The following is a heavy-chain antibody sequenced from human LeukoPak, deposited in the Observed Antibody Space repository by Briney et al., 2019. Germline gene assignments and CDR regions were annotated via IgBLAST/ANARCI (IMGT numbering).Heavy chain of an antibody. CDR1: GXTFSSYS. J-gene: IGHJ4*02. Sequence: GGSLRLSCAASGXTFSSYSMNWVRQAPGKGLEWVSSISGSSSYIYYADSVKGRFTISRDNAKNSLYLQMHSLRAEDTAVYYCAREGDYYDILTGYYNGYFDYWGQGTLVTVSS. D-gene: IGHD3-9*01. CDR2: ISGSSSYI. CDR3: AREGDYYDILTGYYNGYFDY. V-gene: IGHV3-21*01.